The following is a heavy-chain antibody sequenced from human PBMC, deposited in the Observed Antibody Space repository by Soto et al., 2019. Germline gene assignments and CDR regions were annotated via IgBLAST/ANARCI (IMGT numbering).Heavy chain of an antibody. CDR3: VRDLGRYFRSGYMDL. J-gene: IGHJ6*03. V-gene: IGHV3-21*01. CDR1: GFAFNTYS. CDR2: INEDSTYI. D-gene: IGHD3-9*01. Sequence: EVHLVESGGGLVKPGGSLRLSCTASGFAFNTYSMNWVRQAPGKGLEWVSSINEDSTYIYYADSLGGRITISRDNAKDSLFLQMNSLRPDDTAVYYCVRDLGRYFRSGYMDLWGDGATVTVSS.